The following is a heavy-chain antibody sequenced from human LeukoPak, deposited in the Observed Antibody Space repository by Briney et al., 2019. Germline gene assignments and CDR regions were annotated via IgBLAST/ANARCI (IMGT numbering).Heavy chain of an antibody. CDR2: ISAYNGNT. CDR1: GYTFTSYG. V-gene: IGHV1-18*01. J-gene: IGHJ4*02. Sequence: ASVKVSCKASGYTFTSYGISWVRQAPGQGLEWMGWISAYNGNTNYAQKLQGRVTMTTDTSTSTAYMELRSLRSDDTAVYYCARNPGGGRFGNWYNIDYRGQGTLVTVSS. D-gene: IGHD1/OR15-1a*01. CDR3: ARNPGGGRFGNWYNIDY.